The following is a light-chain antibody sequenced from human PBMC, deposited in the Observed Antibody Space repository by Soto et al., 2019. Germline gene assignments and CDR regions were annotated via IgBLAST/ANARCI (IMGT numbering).Light chain of an antibody. Sequence: ENFLTQSPSNLSSPPVEIATPSCTANQSVSSYLAWYQQKPGQAPRLLIYDASNRATGIPARFSGSGSGTDFTLTISSLEPEDFAVYYCQQRSNWPPRVTFGQGTRLE. CDR2: DAS. J-gene: IGKJ5*01. V-gene: IGKV3-11*01. CDR3: QQRSNWPPRVT. CDR1: QSVSSY.